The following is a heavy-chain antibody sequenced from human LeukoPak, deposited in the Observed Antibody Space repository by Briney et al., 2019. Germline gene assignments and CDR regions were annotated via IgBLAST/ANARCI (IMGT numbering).Heavy chain of an antibody. D-gene: IGHD3-9*01. CDR2: INSDGSST. J-gene: IGHJ5*02. Sequence: GGSLRLSCAASGFTFSSYWMHWVRQAPGKGLVWVPRINSDGSSTSYADSVKGRFTISRDNAKNTLYLQMNSLRAEDTAVYYCARDLFYDISGAWGQGTLVTVSS. CDR1: GFTFSSYW. V-gene: IGHV3-74*01. CDR3: ARDLFYDISGA.